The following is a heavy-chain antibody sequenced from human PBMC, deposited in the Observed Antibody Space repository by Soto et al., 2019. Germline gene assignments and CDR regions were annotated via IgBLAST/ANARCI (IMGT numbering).Heavy chain of an antibody. J-gene: IGHJ6*02. CDR2: ISYDGSNK. D-gene: IGHD5-12*01. CDR1: GFTFSSYG. V-gene: IGHV3-30*18. CDR3: AKDAVYSGYDVEYYYYGMDV. Sequence: QVQLVESGGGVVQPGRSLRLSCAASGFTFSSYGMHWVRQAPGKGLEWVAVISYDGSNKYYADSVKGRFTISRDNSKNTLYLQMNSLRAEDTAVYYCAKDAVYSGYDVEYYYYGMDVWGQWTTVTVSS.